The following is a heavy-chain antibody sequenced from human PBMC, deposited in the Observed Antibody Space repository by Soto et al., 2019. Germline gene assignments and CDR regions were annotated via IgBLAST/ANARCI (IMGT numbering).Heavy chain of an antibody. D-gene: IGHD1-26*01. CDR1: GFAFSSYG. CDR3: AKTLRPRASYWGNYFDY. CDR2: ISYDGSNK. V-gene: IGHV3-30*18. J-gene: IGHJ4*02. Sequence: GGSLRLSWAAAGFAFSSYGMHWVRQAPGKGLEWVAVISYDGSNKYYADSVKGRFTISRDNSKNTLYLQMNSLRAEDTAVYYCAKTLRPRASYWGNYFDYWGQGTLVTVSS.